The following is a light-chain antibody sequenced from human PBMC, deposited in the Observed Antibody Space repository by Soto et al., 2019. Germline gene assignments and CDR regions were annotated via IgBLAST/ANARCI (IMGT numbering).Light chain of an antibody. CDR3: GTWDSRLSGVL. CDR2: DTN. Sequence: QLVLTQPPSVSAAPGQTVTVSCSGNKSNVGRNYVSWYQQFPGTAPRLLIYDTNKRPSGIPGRFSGSKSGTSATLGITGLQTGDEAIYYCGTWDSRLSGVLFGGGTQLTVL. CDR1: KSNVGRNY. V-gene: IGLV1-51*01. J-gene: IGLJ2*01.